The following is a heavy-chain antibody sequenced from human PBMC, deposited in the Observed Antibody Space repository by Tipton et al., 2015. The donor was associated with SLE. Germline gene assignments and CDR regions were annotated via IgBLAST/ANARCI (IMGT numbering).Heavy chain of an antibody. D-gene: IGHD3-3*01. CDR3: ARIEDFWSGRIDY. J-gene: IGHJ4*02. CDR2: ICCGGST. CDR1: GGSIANYY. Sequence: TLSLTCTVSGGSIANYYWGWVRQPAGQGLEWIGRICCGGSTKYNPSLGRRVSLSVDASKDQFSLKLSFVTAADTAFYYCARIEDFWSGRIDYWGQGTLITVSS. V-gene: IGHV4-4*07.